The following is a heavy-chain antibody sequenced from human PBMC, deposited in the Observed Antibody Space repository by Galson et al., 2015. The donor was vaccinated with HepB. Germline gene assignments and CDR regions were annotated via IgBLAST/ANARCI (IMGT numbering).Heavy chain of an antibody. CDR2: IVVGSGNT. CDR3: AADLWGSDTFDI. D-gene: IGHD7-27*01. CDR1: GFTSFSSG. V-gene: IGHV1-58*01. Sequence: SVKVSCKASGFTSFSSGLLWVRQARGQSLEWIGWIVVGSGNTDYAHKFHERVTFSWDMSTSTAYMELSSLRSEDTAMYYCAADLWGSDTFDIWGQGTMVTVSS. J-gene: IGHJ3*02.